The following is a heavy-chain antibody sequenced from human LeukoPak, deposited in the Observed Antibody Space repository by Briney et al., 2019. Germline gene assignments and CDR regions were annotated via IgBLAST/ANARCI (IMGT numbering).Heavy chain of an antibody. J-gene: IGHJ6*03. V-gene: IGHV3-21*01. CDR2: INSSSSYI. CDR1: GFTFSSYS. D-gene: IGHD3-10*01. Sequence: GGSLRLSCAASGFTFSSYSMNWVRQAPGKGLEWVSCINSSSSYIYYADSVKGRFTISRDNAKNSLYLQMNSLRAEDTAVYYCARLSAYYYGSYFYYYMDVWGKGTTVTVSS. CDR3: ARLSAYYYGSYFYYYMDV.